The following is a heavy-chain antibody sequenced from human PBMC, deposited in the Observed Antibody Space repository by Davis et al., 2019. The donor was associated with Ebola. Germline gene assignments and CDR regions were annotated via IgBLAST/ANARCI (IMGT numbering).Heavy chain of an antibody. Sequence: PWGSLRLSCTASGFTVSSNHMSWVRQAPGKGLEWVSVIYDQSTAYADAVRGRFIISRDKSNNTLYLEMSSLRVDDTAVYYCATTQWLREFDNWGQGTLVTVSS. CDR2: IYDQST. V-gene: IGHV3-53*05. J-gene: IGHJ4*02. CDR1: GFTVSSNH. D-gene: IGHD6-19*01. CDR3: ATTQWLREFDN.